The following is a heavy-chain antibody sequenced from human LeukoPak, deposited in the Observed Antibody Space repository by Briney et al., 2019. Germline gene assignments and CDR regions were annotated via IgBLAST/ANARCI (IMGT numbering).Heavy chain of an antibody. Sequence: ASVKVSCKASGYTFTGYYMHWVRQAPGQGLEWMGWINPNSGGTSYAQKFRGRVTMTRDTSISTAYMELSRLRSDDTAVYYCASSPGYCTNGVCYTEYYFDYWGQGTLVTVSS. CDR3: ASSPGYCTNGVCYTEYYFDY. D-gene: IGHD2-8*01. V-gene: IGHV1-2*02. J-gene: IGHJ4*02. CDR1: GYTFTGYY. CDR2: INPNSGGT.